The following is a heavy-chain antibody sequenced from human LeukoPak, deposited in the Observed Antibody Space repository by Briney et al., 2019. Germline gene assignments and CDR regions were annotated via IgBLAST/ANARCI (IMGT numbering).Heavy chain of an antibody. V-gene: IGHV3-23*01. D-gene: IGHD3-10*01. CDR3: AKDHTYYYGSGSYYHDY. J-gene: IGHJ4*02. Sequence: GGSLRLSCAASGFTFSSYAMSWVRQAPGKGLEWVSAISGSGGSTYYADSVKGRFTISRDNSKNTLYLQMNSLRAEDTAVYYCAKDHTYYYGSGSYYHDYWGQGTLVTVSS. CDR2: ISGSGGST. CDR1: GFTFSSYA.